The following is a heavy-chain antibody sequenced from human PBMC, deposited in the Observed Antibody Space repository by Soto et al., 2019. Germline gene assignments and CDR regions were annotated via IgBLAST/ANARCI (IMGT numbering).Heavy chain of an antibody. CDR1: GYTFTRSG. J-gene: IGHJ6*02. Sequence: ASVKVSCKASGYTFTRSGISWVRQAPGQGLEWMGWISTYNGDTNYAQTFQGRVTMTTDTSTSTVHMEVRSLRSDDTAVYYCAREGVAPSYYSGMDVWGQGTPVPVSS. CDR3: AREGVAPSYYSGMDV. CDR2: ISTYNGDT. D-gene: IGHD5-12*01. V-gene: IGHV1-18*01.